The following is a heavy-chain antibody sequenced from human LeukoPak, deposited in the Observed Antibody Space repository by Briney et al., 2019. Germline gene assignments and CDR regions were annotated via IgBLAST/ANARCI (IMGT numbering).Heavy chain of an antibody. CDR1: GGSFSGYY. J-gene: IGHJ6*03. V-gene: IGHV4-34*01. D-gene: IGHD6-13*01. CDR2: INHSGST. Sequence: PSETLSLTCAVYGGSFSGYYWSWIRQPPGKGLEWIGEINHSGSTNYNPSLKSRVTISVDTSKNQFSLKLSSVTAADTAVYYCARVIAAAGKHYYYYMDVWGKGTTVTVSS. CDR3: ARVIAAAGKHYYYYMDV.